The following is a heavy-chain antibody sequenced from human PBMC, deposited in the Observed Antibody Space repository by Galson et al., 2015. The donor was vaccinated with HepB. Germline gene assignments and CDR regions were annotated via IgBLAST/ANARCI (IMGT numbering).Heavy chain of an antibody. Sequence: SLRLSCAASGFTFSSYAMSWVRQAPGKGLEWVSAISGSGGSTYYADSVKGRFTISGDNSKNTLYLQMNSLRAEDTAVYYCAKCFERYQPLLYGCNFDYWGQGTLVTVSS. CDR1: GFTFSSYA. D-gene: IGHD2-2*02. CDR2: ISGSGGST. J-gene: IGHJ4*02. CDR3: AKCFERYQPLLYGCNFDY. V-gene: IGHV3-23*01.